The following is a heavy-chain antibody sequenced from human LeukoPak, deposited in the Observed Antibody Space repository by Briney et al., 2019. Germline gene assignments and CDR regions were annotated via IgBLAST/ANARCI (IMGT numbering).Heavy chain of an antibody. D-gene: IGHD3-22*01. Sequence: GASVKVSCKASGYTFTGYYMHWVRQAPGQGLEWMGWINPNSGGTNYAQKFQGRVTMTRDTSISTAYMELSSLGSEDTAVYYCARRSYDSSGYYYGMTNWGQGTLVTVSS. J-gene: IGHJ4*02. CDR2: INPNSGGT. CDR1: GYTFTGYY. CDR3: ARRSYDSSGYYYGMTN. V-gene: IGHV1-2*02.